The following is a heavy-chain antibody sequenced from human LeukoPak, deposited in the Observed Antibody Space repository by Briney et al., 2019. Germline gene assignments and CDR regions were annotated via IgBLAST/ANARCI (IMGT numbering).Heavy chain of an antibody. J-gene: IGHJ4*02. CDR2: TYSTGDT. D-gene: IGHD3-22*01. V-gene: IGHV4-59*08. Sequence: SETLSLTCTVSGGSIRGYYWSWIRQPPGKEMEWIGYTYSTGDTNYSPSLKSRVTMSVDTSKNQFSLKLSSVTAADTAVYYCARLLTHYDTSGPDYWGQGTLVTVSS. CDR3: ARLLTHYDTSGPDY. CDR1: GGSIRGYY.